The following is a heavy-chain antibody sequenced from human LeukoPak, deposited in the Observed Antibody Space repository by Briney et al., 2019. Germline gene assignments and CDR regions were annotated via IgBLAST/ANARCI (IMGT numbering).Heavy chain of an antibody. Sequence: SQTLSLTCTVSGGSISSGDYYWSWIRQPPGKGLEWIGYIYYSGSTYYNPSLKSRATISVDTSKNQFSLKLSSVTAADTAVYYCARDRPGAYCSSTSCYKADAFDIWGQGTMVTVSS. V-gene: IGHV4-30-4*08. CDR2: IYYSGST. D-gene: IGHD2-2*02. J-gene: IGHJ3*02. CDR3: ARDRPGAYCSSTSCYKADAFDI. CDR1: GGSISSGDYY.